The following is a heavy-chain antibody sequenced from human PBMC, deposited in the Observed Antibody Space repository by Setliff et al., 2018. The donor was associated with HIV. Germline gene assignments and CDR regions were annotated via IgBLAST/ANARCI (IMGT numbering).Heavy chain of an antibody. CDR2: FYTNGNT. CDR3: ANDRYTGSYYPDF. CDR1: GGSISDSH. Sequence: SETLSLTCSVSGGSISDSHWSWIRQPAGKGLEWLGRFYTNGNTYYNPSLRSRVTVSVDTSKNRFTLKMTYMTAADTAIYYWANDRYTGSYYPDFWGRGIQVTVPQ. J-gene: IGHJ4*01. D-gene: IGHD1-26*01. V-gene: IGHV4-4*07.